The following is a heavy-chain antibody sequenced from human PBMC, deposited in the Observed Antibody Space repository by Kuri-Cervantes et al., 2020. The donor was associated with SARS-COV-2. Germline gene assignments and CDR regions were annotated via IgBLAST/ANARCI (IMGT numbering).Heavy chain of an antibody. CDR1: GFTYNNYG. V-gene: IGHV3-33*01. CDR2: IWYDGRNK. CDR3: ARDLVVSSGWDYYMDV. J-gene: IGHJ6*03. Sequence: GGSLRLSCAASGFTYNNYGMHWVRQAPGKGLEWVAVIWYDGRNKYYADSVKGRFTISRDNSKNTLYLQMNSLRAEDTAVYYCARDLVVSSGWDYYMDVWGKGTTVTVSS. D-gene: IGHD6-19*01.